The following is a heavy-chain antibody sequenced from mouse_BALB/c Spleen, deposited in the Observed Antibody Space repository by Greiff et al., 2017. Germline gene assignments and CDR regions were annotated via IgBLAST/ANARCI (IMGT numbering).Heavy chain of an antibody. CDR3: ARRGITTSMDY. J-gene: IGHJ4*01. V-gene: IGHV5-12-1*01. CDR1: GFAFSSYD. Sequence: EVQRVESGGGLVKPGGSLKLSCAASGFAFSSYDMSWVRQTPEKRLEWVAYISSGGGSTYYPDTVKGRFTISRDNAKNTLYLQMSSLKSEDTAMYYCARRGITTSMDYWGQGTSVTVSS. D-gene: IGHD2-4*01. CDR2: ISSGGGST.